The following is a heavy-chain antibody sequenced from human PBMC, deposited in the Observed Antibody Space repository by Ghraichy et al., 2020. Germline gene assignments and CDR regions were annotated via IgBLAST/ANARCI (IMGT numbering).Heavy chain of an antibody. D-gene: IGHD4-17*01. CDR1: GDSISTSYY. CDR3: ARISDYGGDYFDY. J-gene: IGHJ4*02. V-gene: IGHV4-39*01. CDR2: VYRDGTT. Sequence: SETLSLTCTVFGDSISTSYYWGWIRQPPGKGLEWIGIVYRDGTTHYSPTLKSRVAISVDTSKNQFSLKVTSVTAADTAVYFCARISDYGGDYFDYWGQGTLVTVSS.